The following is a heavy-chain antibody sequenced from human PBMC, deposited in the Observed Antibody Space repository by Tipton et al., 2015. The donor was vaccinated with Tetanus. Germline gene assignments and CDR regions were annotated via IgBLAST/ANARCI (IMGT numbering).Heavy chain of an antibody. V-gene: IGHV4-39*01. CDR2: IYFSGST. D-gene: IGHD3-22*01. CDR1: GGSFSVYY. J-gene: IGHJ4*02. CDR3: ARRDYSDSSVDN. Sequence: TLSLTCTVSGGSFSVYYWSWIRQPPGKGLEWIGSIYFSGSTYYNPSLKSRVTIYVDTSKKQFSLRLSSVTAADTAVYYCARRDYSDSSVDNWGQGTLVTVSS.